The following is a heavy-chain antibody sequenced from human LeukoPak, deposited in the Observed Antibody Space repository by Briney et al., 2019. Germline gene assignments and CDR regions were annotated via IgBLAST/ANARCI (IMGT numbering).Heavy chain of an antibody. CDR2: INYSGST. V-gene: IGHV4-30-4*01. D-gene: IGHD3-22*01. CDR3: ARAEDYYDSSGYYRPFDY. Sequence: SETLSLTCTVSGGSISSGDYYWTWIRQPPGKGLEWIGFINYSGSTYYNPSLKSRVTISVDTSKNQFSLKLSSVTAADTAVYYCARAEDYYDSSGYYRPFDYWGQGTLVTVSS. CDR1: GGSISSGDYY. J-gene: IGHJ4*02.